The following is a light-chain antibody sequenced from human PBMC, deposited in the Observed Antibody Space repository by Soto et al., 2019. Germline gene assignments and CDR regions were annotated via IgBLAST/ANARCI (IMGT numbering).Light chain of an antibody. Sequence: DIQMTQSPPTLLASGGDRVTITCRASQSIRHYLAWYQQMPGKAPKLLIYGASTLQSGVPSRFSGSGSGTEFTLTISSLQPDDFGTYFCQHHNSYSQTFGQGTKVEIK. CDR3: QHHNSYSQT. CDR1: QSIRHY. CDR2: GAS. J-gene: IGKJ1*01. V-gene: IGKV1-5*01.